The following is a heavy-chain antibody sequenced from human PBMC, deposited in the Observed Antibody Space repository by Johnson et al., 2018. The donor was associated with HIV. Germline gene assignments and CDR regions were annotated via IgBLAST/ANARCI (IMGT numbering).Heavy chain of an antibody. V-gene: IGHV3-30*04. J-gene: IGHJ3*02. D-gene: IGHD3-16*01. CDR2: VQYDGSYK. CDR3: ARERQGGGGGDAFDI. CDR1: AFTFSSYA. Sequence: QMLLVESGGGVVQPGRSLRLSCAASAFTFSSYAMHWVRQAPGKGLEWVAVVQYDGSYKSDADPVKGRFTLSRDNSKNTLYMHMNSLRAEDTAVYFCARERQGGGGGDAFDIWGQGTMVTVSS.